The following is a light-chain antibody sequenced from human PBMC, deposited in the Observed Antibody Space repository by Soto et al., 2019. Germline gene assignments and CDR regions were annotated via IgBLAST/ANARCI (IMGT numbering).Light chain of an antibody. CDR1: QSISTF. Sequence: DIQMTQSPSSLSASVGDRVTISCRASQSISTFLNWYQQKHGKAPKLLVYSASTLHSGVPSRFIGSGSGTDFTLTIRSLQPEDFATYYCQQSYSAPHTFGQGTELE. CDR2: SAS. CDR3: QQSYSAPHT. V-gene: IGKV1-39*01. J-gene: IGKJ2*01.